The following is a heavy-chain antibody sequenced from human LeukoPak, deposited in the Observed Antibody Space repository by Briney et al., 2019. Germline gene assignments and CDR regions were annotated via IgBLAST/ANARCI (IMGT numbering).Heavy chain of an antibody. CDR2: ISIRSSTI. Sequence: GGSLRLSCAASGFTFSSYSMAWVRQAPGKGLEWVSYISIRSSTIYYADSVKGRFTISRDNAKNSLYLQMNSLRAEDTAVYYCARETLYYYDSSGSGYFQHWGQGTLVTVSS. V-gene: IGHV3-48*04. J-gene: IGHJ1*01. CDR3: ARETLYYYDSSGSGYFQH. CDR1: GFTFSSYS. D-gene: IGHD3-22*01.